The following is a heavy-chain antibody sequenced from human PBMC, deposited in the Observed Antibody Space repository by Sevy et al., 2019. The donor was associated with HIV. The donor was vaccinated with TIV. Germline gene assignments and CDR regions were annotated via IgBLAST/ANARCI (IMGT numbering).Heavy chain of an antibody. V-gene: IGHV1-18*04. CDR2: ISAYKGYT. D-gene: IGHD3-10*01. Sequence: ASVKVSCKASGYTFSDYGISWVRQAPGQGLEWMGWISAYKGYTKYTQRLQGRVTMTTDTSTSTAYMEVTSLRSDDTAVYYCARAGAITPLFFDFWGQGTLVTVSS. J-gene: IGHJ4*02. CDR3: ARAGAITPLFFDF. CDR1: GYTFSDYG.